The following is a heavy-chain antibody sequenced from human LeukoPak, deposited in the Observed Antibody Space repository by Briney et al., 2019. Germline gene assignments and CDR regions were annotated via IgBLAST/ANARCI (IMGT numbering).Heavy chain of an antibody. V-gene: IGHV4-38-2*02. J-gene: IGHJ4*02. CDR3: ARNPYDILTGYSHFDY. Sequence: PSETLSLTCTVSGDSISSGYYWGWIRQPPGKGLEWIGTIYHSGSTYYNPSLKSRVTISVDTSKNQFSLKLTSVTAADTAVYYCARNPYDILTGYSHFDYWGQGTLVTVSS. CDR1: GDSISSGYY. CDR2: IYHSGST. D-gene: IGHD3-9*01.